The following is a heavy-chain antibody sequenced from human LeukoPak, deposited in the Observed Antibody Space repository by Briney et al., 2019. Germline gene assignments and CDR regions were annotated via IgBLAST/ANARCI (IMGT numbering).Heavy chain of an antibody. J-gene: IGHJ4*02. CDR2: INPNSGGT. D-gene: IGHD3-22*01. Sequence: ASVKVSCKASGYTFTGYYMHWVGQAPGQGLEWMGWINPNSGGTNYAQKFQGRVTMTRDTSISTAYMELSRLRSDDTAVYYCATDSGYDYYFDYWGQGTLVTVSS. CDR1: GYTFTGYY. V-gene: IGHV1-2*02. CDR3: ATDSGYDYYFDY.